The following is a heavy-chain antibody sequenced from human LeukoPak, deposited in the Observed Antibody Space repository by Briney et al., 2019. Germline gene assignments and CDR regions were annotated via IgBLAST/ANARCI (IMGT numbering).Heavy chain of an antibody. J-gene: IGHJ5*02. V-gene: IGHV3-21*01. CDR2: ISSSSSYI. Sequence: GGSLRLSCAASGFTFRSYSMNWVRQAPGKGLEWVSSISSSSSYIYYADSVKGRFTISRDNAKNSLYLQMNSLRAEDTAVYYCARDRVSSGYSYAAEGFDPWGQGTLVTVSS. CDR1: GFTFRSYS. CDR3: ARDRVSSGYSYAAEGFDP. D-gene: IGHD5-18*01.